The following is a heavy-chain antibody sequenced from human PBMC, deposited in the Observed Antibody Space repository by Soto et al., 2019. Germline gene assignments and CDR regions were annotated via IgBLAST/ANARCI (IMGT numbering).Heavy chain of an antibody. V-gene: IGHV5-10-1*01. D-gene: IGHD6-6*01. CDR1: GYSFTSYW. CDR2: IDPSDSYT. J-gene: IGHJ6*02. Sequence: LGGSLKISCKGSGYSFTSYWISWVRPMPGKGLEWMGRIDPSDSYTNYSPSFQGHVTISADKSISTAYLQWSSLKASDTAMYYCASRALYTTSSPSYYYGMDVWGQGTTVTVSS. CDR3: ASRALYTTSSPSYYYGMDV.